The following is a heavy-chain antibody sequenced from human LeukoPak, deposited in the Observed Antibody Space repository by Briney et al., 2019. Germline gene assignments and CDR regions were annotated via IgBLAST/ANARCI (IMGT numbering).Heavy chain of an antibody. Sequence: SETLSLTCTVSGGSISSSSYYWGWIRQPPGKGLEWIGSIYYSGSTYYNPSLKSRVTISVDTSKNQFSLKLSSVTAADTAVHYCARHNKIVEMATIDYWGQGTLVTVSS. V-gene: IGHV4-39*01. CDR2: IYYSGST. D-gene: IGHD5-24*01. CDR1: GGSISSSSYY. J-gene: IGHJ4*02. CDR3: ARHNKIVEMATIDY.